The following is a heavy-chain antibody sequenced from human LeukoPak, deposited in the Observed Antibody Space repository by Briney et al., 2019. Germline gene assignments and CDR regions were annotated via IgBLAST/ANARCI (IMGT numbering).Heavy chain of an antibody. CDR1: GGSISGYY. V-gene: IGHV4-59*01. J-gene: IGHJ4*02. Sequence: SETLSLTCTVSGGSISGYYWSWIRQPPGKGLEWIGYIYYSGITNYNPSLKSRVTISVDTSKNQFSLKLSSVTAADTAVYYCARDLDGRFDYWGQGTLVTVSS. CDR2: IYYSGIT. CDR3: ARDLDGRFDY. D-gene: IGHD3/OR15-3a*01.